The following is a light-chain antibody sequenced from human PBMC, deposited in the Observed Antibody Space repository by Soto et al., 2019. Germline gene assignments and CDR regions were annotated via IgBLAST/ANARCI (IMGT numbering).Light chain of an antibody. Sequence: QSALTQPPSASGSPGQSVTISCAGTSSDVGSYFYVSWYQQHPGKAPKLMIYEVTKRSSGVPDRFSGSKSGNTASLTVSGFQVEDEADYFCSIYAGGNSVIFGGGTKVTVL. CDR1: SSDVGSYFY. CDR2: EVT. V-gene: IGLV2-8*01. CDR3: SIYAGGNSVI. J-gene: IGLJ2*01.